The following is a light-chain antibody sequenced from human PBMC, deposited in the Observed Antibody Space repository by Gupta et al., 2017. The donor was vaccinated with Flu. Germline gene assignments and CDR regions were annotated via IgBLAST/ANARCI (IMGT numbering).Light chain of an antibody. V-gene: IGLV2-23*01. CDR1: SSDVEGYRF. CDR2: EGT. J-gene: IGLJ3*02. CDR3: FSYAGSGSWV. Sequence: QSALTQPASVSGSPGQSITISCTGASSDVEGYRFVSWYQQHAGKVPKRMISEGTKRPAGVSNRFSGSKSGNTASLTISGLQAEDEADYYCFSYAGSGSWVCGGGTKVTV.